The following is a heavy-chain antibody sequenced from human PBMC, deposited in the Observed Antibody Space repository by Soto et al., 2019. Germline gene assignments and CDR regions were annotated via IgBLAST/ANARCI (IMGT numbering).Heavy chain of an antibody. CDR2: ISSSGSSV. Sequence: EVQLVESGGALVQPGGSLRLSCAASRFTFSTYEMHWVRQAPGKGLERVSCISSSGSSVYYADSVKGRFTISRDNSRNSLYLQMNSLRDEDTALYYCVRYCSSTLCNGVATRTFDYWGQGALVTVSS. V-gene: IGHV3-48*03. J-gene: IGHJ4*02. CDR3: VRYCSSTLCNGVATRTFDY. CDR1: RFTFSTYE. D-gene: IGHD5-12*01.